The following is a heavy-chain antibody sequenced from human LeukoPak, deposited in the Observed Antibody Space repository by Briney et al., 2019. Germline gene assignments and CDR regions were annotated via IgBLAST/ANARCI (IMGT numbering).Heavy chain of an antibody. D-gene: IGHD3-22*01. J-gene: IGHJ4*02. V-gene: IGHV3-9*01. CDR1: GFTFDDYA. Sequence: GGSLRLSCAASGFTFDDYAMHWVRQAPGKGLEWVSGISWNSGSIGYADSVKGRFTISRDNAKNSLYLQMNSLRAEDTALYYCAKVGLTYYYDSSGYYHYFDYWGQGTLVTVSS. CDR3: AKVGLTYYYDSSGYYHYFDY. CDR2: ISWNSGSI.